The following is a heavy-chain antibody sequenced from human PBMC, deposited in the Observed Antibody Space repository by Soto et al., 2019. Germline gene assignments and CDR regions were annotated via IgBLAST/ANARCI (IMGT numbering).Heavy chain of an antibody. D-gene: IGHD3-10*01. V-gene: IGHV1-18*04. Sequence: ASLQVSRQASILTFPNYFRRSVRRAPGQGLEWMGWISAYNGNTNYAQKLQGRVTMTTDTSTSTAYMELRSLRSDDTAVYYCARSYYGSGSYSHWGQGTLVTGSS. J-gene: IGHJ4*02. CDR3: ARSYYGSGSYSH. CDR1: ILTFPNYF. CDR2: ISAYNGNT.